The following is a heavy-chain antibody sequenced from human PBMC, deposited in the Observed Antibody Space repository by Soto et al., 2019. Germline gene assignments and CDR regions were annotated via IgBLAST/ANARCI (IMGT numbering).Heavy chain of an antibody. CDR3: ARGTITIFGVVRYYGMDV. V-gene: IGHV3-30-3*01. Sequence: FSSYAMHWVRQAPGKGLEWVAVISYDGSNKYYADSVKGRFTISRDNSKNTLYLQMNSLRAEDTAVYYCARGTITIFGVVRYYGMDVWGQGTTVTVSS. CDR2: ISYDGSNK. D-gene: IGHD3-3*01. J-gene: IGHJ6*02. CDR1: FSSYA.